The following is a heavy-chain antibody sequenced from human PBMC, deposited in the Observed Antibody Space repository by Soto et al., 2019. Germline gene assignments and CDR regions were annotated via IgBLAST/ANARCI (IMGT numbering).Heavy chain of an antibody. CDR1: GFTFSDYY. Sequence: QVQLVESGGGLVKPGGSLRLSCAASGFTFSDYYMSWIRQAPGKGLEWVSYISSSGSTIYYADSVKGRFTISRDNAKNSLYLQMNSLRAEDMAVYYCARVSEYYDFWSGYYYYYMDVWGKGTTVTVSS. CDR3: ARVSEYYDFWSGYYYYYMDV. D-gene: IGHD3-3*01. V-gene: IGHV3-11*01. J-gene: IGHJ6*03. CDR2: ISSSGSTI.